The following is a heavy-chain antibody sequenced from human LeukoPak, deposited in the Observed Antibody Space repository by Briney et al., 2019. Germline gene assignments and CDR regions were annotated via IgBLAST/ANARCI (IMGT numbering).Heavy chain of an antibody. V-gene: IGHV4-4*07. Sequence: SESLSLTCTVSGGSINNYYWSWIRQPARKGLEWIGRIYTRGSTNYDPSLKSRVTMSVDTSKNQFSLKLSSVTAADTAVYYCARGRYCSADICSGGDAFDIWGQGTMVSVSS. J-gene: IGHJ3*02. D-gene: IGHD2-15*01. CDR3: ARGRYCSADICSGGDAFDI. CDR2: IYTRGST. CDR1: GGSINNYY.